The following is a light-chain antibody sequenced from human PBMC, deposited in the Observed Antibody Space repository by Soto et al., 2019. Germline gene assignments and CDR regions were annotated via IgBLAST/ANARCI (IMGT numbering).Light chain of an antibody. CDR3: CSYASSSTYV. CDR1: STNVGTYQA. CDR2: EVS. J-gene: IGLJ1*01. Sequence: QSALTQPASVSGSPGQSITISCTGTSTNVGTYQAISWYQQHPGKAPKLILYEVSQRPSGVSDRFSGSKSGNTASLTISGLQAEDEADYHCCSYASSSTYVFRTGTKVTVL. V-gene: IGLV2-23*02.